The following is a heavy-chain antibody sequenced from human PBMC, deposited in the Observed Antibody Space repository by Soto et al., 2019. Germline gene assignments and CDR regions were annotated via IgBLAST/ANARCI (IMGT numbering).Heavy chain of an antibody. CDR1: GGSFSGYY. V-gene: IGHV4-34*01. D-gene: IGHD3-10*01. Sequence: QVQLQQWGAGLLKPSETLSLTCAVYGGSFSGYYWSWIRQPPGKGLEWIGEINHSGSTNYNPSLKSRVTISVDTSKNQFALKLSSVTAADTAVYYCARGGRIMVRAQVDYWGQGTLVTVSS. CDR3: ARGGRIMVRAQVDY. J-gene: IGHJ4*02. CDR2: INHSGST.